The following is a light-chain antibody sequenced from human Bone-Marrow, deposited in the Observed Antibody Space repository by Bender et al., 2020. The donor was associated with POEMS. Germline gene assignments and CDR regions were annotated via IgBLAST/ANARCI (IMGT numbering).Light chain of an antibody. CDR3: CSYAGSRTLV. CDR1: SSDVGSYNL. CDR2: EVN. J-gene: IGLJ2*01. V-gene: IGLV2-23*02. Sequence: QSALTQPASVSGSPGQSITISCTGTSSDVGSYNLVSWYQQHPGKAPKLIIYEVNKRPSGVSSRFSGSKSGNTASLTISGLRAQDEADYHCCSYAGSRTLVFGGGTELTVL.